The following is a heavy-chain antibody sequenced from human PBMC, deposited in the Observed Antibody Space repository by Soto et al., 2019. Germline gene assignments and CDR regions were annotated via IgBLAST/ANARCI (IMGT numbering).Heavy chain of an antibody. CDR3: ARDIWTSY. CDR1: GFTFNIYW. D-gene: IGHD1-1*01. CDR2: IDNDGTAT. V-gene: IGHV3-74*01. Sequence: EVQLVESGGGLVQPGGSLRLSCVASGFTFNIYWMHWVRQAPGKGLEWVSRIDNDGTATTYADSVKGRFTISRDNAKNTLFLQMNTLRVDDGAVYYCARDIWTSYWDQGALVSSSS. J-gene: IGHJ4*02.